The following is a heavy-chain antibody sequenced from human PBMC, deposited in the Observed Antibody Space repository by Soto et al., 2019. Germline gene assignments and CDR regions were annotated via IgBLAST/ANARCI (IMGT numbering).Heavy chain of an antibody. CDR3: ARDSGYNYGYFRWFDP. D-gene: IGHD5-18*01. J-gene: IGHJ5*02. CDR2: IFYSGST. Sequence: PSETLSLTCTVSSDSISSSSYFWGWVRQPPGKGLEWIGHIFYSGSTNYNPALKSRVTISVDTSKNQFSLKLSSVTAADTAVYYCARDSGYNYGYFRWFDPWGQGTLVTVSS. CDR1: SDSISSSSYF. V-gene: IGHV4-61*01.